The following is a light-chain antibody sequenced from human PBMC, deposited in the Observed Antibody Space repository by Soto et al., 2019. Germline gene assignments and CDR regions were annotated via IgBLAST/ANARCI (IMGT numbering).Light chain of an antibody. J-gene: IGKJ4*01. CDR2: AAS. Sequence: DIQMTHSPSSVPPSVEDKFTITCRAGQGIRSWLAWYQQRPGKAPKLLISAASSLQSAVPSRFSGNGSGTDFTLTISSLQPDDFATYYCQQSDTFPATFGGGTKVDIK. CDR3: QQSDTFPAT. CDR1: QGIRSW. V-gene: IGKV1D-12*01.